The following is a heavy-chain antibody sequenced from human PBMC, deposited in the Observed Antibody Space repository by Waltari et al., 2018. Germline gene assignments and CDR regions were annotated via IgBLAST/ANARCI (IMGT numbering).Heavy chain of an antibody. Sequence: QVQLQESGPGLVKPSETLSLTCTVSGGSVSSGSYYWSWIRQPPGKGLEWIGYIYYSGSTNYNPSLKSRVTISVDTSKNQFSLKLSSVTAADTAVYYCARHLAGGLRLGELSLYYFDYWGQGTLVTVSS. J-gene: IGHJ4*02. CDR3: ARHLAGGLRLGELSLYYFDY. D-gene: IGHD3-16*02. V-gene: IGHV4-61*01. CDR2: IYYSGST. CDR1: GGSVSSGSYY.